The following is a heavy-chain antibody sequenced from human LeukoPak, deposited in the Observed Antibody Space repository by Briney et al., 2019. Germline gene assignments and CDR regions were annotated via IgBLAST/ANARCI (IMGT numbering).Heavy chain of an antibody. CDR3: ARHLLVNLYYYYGMDV. D-gene: IGHD2-8*01. V-gene: IGHV4-4*07. CDR2: IYTSGST. CDR1: GGSISSYY. Sequence: SKTLSLTCTVSGGSISSYYWSWIRQPAGKGLEWIGRIYTSGSTNYNPSLKSRVTMSVDTSKNQFSLKLSSVTAADTAVYYCARHLLVNLYYYYGMDVWGQGTTVTVSS. J-gene: IGHJ6*02.